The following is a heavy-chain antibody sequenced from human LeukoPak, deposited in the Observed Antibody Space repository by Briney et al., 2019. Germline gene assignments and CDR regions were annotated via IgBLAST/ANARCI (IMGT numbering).Heavy chain of an antibody. CDR1: GFTVSRNY. D-gene: IGHD3-10*01. J-gene: IGHJ3*02. Sequence: GGSLRLSCAASGFTVSRNYMSWVRQAPGKGLEWVSAISGSGGSTYYADSVKGRFTISRDNSKNTLYLQMNSLRAEDTAVYYCAKSMVRGVNDAFDIWGQGTMVTVSS. CDR3: AKSMVRGVNDAFDI. CDR2: ISGSGGST. V-gene: IGHV3-23*01.